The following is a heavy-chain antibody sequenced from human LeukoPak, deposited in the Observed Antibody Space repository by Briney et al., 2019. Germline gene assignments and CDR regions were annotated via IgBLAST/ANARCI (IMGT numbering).Heavy chain of an antibody. CDR2: IYHSGST. J-gene: IGHJ4*02. V-gene: IGHV4-4*02. CDR3: ARALGVPAAPFDY. Sequence: SGTLSLTCAVSGGSISSSNWWSWVRQPPGKGLEWIGEIYHSGSTNYNPSLKSRVTISVDKSKNQFSLKLSSVTADTAVYYCARALGVPAAPFDYWGQGTLVTVSS. D-gene: IGHD2-2*01. CDR1: GGSISSSNW.